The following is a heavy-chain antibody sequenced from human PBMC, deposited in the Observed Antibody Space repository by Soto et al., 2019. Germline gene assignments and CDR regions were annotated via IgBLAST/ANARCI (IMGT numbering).Heavy chain of an antibody. CDR3: ARDRRDGYKRYFEI. D-gene: IGHD3-9*01. CDR1: GVSITSYF. J-gene: IGHJ4*01. CDR2: ISFSGAT. Sequence: SETLSLTCTVSGVSITSYFWSWIRQTPGKGLDWIGSISFSGATYSNPSLKGRAALSVDTSENHLSLTLNSVTSADTAVYFCARDRRDGYKRYFEIWGQGNQVTVSS. V-gene: IGHV4-59*01.